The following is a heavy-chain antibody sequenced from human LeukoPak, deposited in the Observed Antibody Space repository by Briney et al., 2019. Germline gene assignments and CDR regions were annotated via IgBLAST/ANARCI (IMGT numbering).Heavy chain of an antibody. J-gene: IGHJ4*02. D-gene: IGHD6-6*01. Sequence: PGGSLRLSCAASGFTFSSYAMHWVRQAPGKGLEWVAVISYDGSNKYYADSVKGRFTISRDNATNSLYLQMNSLRAEDSAVYYCARDAPSIAADFDCWGQGTLVTVSS. CDR1: GFTFSSYA. CDR3: ARDAPSIAADFDC. CDR2: ISYDGSNK. V-gene: IGHV3-30*04.